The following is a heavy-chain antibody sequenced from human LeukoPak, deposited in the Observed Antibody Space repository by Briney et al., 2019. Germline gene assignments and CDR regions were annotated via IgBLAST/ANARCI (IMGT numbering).Heavy chain of an antibody. V-gene: IGHV3-48*03. J-gene: IGHJ4*02. CDR3: TTLGYHLDS. CDR2: FAGSDTTK. D-gene: IGHD3-22*01. CDR1: GFDFGAYE. Sequence: GGSLRLSCAASGFDFGAYEMNWVRRAPGKGLEWVAYFAGSDTTKYYADSVRGRFTISRDNAKKSLYLQMNSLRAEDTALYYCTTLGYHLDSWGQGTLVTVSS.